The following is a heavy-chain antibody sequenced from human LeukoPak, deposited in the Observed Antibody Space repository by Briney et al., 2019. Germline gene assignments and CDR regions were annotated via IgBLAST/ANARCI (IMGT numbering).Heavy chain of an antibody. J-gene: IGHJ4*02. D-gene: IGHD3-10*01. CDR1: GYSFTSYW. V-gene: IGHV5-51*01. CDR3: ARRYYYGSGSYALDY. Sequence: PGESLKISCKGSGYSFTSYWIAWVRQMPGKGLEWMGIIYPGDSDTKYSPSFQGQVTISADKSINTAYLQWSSLKASDTAMYYCARRYYYGSGSYALDYWGQGTLVTVSS. CDR2: IYPGDSDT.